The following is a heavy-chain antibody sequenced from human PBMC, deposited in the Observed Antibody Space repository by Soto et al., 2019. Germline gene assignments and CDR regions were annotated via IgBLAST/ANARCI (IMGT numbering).Heavy chain of an antibody. V-gene: IGHV4-34*01. CDR2: INHSGST. CDR1: GGSFSGYY. Sequence: PSETLSLTCAVYGGSFSGYYWSWIRQPPGKGLEWIGEINHSGSTNYNPSLKSRVTISVDTSKNQFSLKLSSVTAADTAVYYCASPGYSSSESWFDPWGQGNLVTVSS. CDR3: ASPGYSSSESWFDP. J-gene: IGHJ5*02. D-gene: IGHD6-13*01.